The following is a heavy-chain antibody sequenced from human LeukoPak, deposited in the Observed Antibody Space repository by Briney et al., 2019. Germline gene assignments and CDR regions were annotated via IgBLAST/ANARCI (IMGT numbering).Heavy chain of an antibody. CDR2: ISAYNGNT. J-gene: IGHJ3*02. CDR3: ASPEWLPDSIDI. CDR1: GYTFTSYY. V-gene: IGHV1-18*04. D-gene: IGHD3-3*01. Sequence: ASVKVSCKASGYTFTSYYMHWVRQAPGQGLEWMGWISAYNGNTNYAQKLQGRVTMTTDTSTSTAYMELRSLRSDDTAVYYCASPEWLPDSIDIWGQGTMVTVSS.